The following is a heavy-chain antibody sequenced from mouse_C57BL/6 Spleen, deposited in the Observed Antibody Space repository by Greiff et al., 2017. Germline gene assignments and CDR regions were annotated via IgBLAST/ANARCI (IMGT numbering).Heavy chain of an antibody. V-gene: IGHV1-52*01. CDR3: ARRAGTDWFAY. CDR1: GYTFTSYW. Sequence: VQLQQPGAELVRPGSSVKLSCKASGYTFTSYWMHWVKQRPIQGLEWIGNIDPSDSETHYNQKFKDKATLTVDKSSSAAYMQLSSLTSEDSAVYYCARRAGTDWFAYWGQGTLVTVSA. CDR2: IDPSDSET. J-gene: IGHJ3*01. D-gene: IGHD3-3*01.